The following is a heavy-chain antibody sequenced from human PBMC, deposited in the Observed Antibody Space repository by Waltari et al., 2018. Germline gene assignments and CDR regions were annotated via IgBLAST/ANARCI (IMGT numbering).Heavy chain of an antibody. D-gene: IGHD3-22*01. V-gene: IGHV4-34*01. Sequence: QVQLQQWGAGLLKPSETLSLTCAVYGGSFSGYYWSWIRQPPGKGLEWIGEINHSRSTNYSPYLKSRVTISIDTSKNQFSLKRTSVTAADTAVYYCARREDYYDSGGFLPLWGQGTLVTVSS. J-gene: IGHJ4*02. CDR2: INHSRST. CDR3: ARREDYYDSGGFLPL. CDR1: GGSFSGYY.